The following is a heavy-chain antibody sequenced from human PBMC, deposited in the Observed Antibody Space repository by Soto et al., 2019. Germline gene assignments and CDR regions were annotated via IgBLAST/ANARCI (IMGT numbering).Heavy chain of an antibody. CDR3: TRDRGSGSYYNLIDY. Sequence: TGGSLRLSCTASGFTFGDYAMSWFRQAPGKGLEWVGFIRSNAYGGTAEYAASVKGRFTISRDDSKNIAYLQMNSLKTEDTAVYYCTRDRGSGSYYNLIDYWGQGALVTVSS. V-gene: IGHV3-49*03. CDR2: IRSNAYGGTA. J-gene: IGHJ4*02. D-gene: IGHD3-10*01. CDR1: GFTFGDYA.